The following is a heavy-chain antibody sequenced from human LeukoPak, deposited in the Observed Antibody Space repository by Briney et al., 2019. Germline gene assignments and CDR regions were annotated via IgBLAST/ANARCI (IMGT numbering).Heavy chain of an antibody. CDR2: ISSNEAST. V-gene: IGHV3-64*01. D-gene: IGHD1-26*01. Sequence: QPGGSLRLSCAASGFTFSSYAMHWVRQAPGKGLEYVSAISSNEASTYYANSVKGRFTISRDNSTNTLYLQMGSLRAEDVAVDYCARGVGATLYYFDYWGQGTLVTVSS. CDR1: GFTFSSYA. CDR3: ARGVGATLYYFDY. J-gene: IGHJ4*02.